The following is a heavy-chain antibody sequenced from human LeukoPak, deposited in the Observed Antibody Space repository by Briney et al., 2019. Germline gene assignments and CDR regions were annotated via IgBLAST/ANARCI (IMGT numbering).Heavy chain of an antibody. CDR2: ISYDGSNK. Sequence: GGSLRLSCAASGFTFSSYATHWVRQAPGKGLEWVAVISYDGSNKYYADSVKGRFTISRDNSKNTLYLQMNSLRAEDTAVYYCASNPSIVDYWGQGTLVTVSS. CDR1: GFTFSSYA. CDR3: ASNPSIVDY. V-gene: IGHV3-30-3*01. J-gene: IGHJ4*02. D-gene: IGHD2-15*01.